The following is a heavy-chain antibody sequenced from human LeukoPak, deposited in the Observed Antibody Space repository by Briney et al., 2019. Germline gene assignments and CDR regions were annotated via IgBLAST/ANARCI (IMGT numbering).Heavy chain of an antibody. Sequence: GRSLRLSCAASGFTFSSYGMHWVRQAPGKGLEWVAVIWYDGSNKYYADSVKGRFTISRDNSKNTLYLQMNSLRAEDTAVYYCARNRAVAAHWYFDLWGRGTLVTVSS. D-gene: IGHD6-19*01. CDR3: ARNRAVAAHWYFDL. J-gene: IGHJ2*01. CDR2: IWYDGSNK. CDR1: GFTFSSYG. V-gene: IGHV3-33*01.